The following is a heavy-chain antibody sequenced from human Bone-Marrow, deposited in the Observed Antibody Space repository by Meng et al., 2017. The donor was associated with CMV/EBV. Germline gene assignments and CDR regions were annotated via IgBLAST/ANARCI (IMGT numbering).Heavy chain of an antibody. J-gene: IGHJ4*02. CDR3: AKVFSSRGASYYPLFDH. CDR2: ITYDGSSK. CDR1: GFTFSSYA. V-gene: IGHV3-30*04. Sequence: GESLKISCAASGFTFSSYAMHWVRQAPGKGLEWVAVITYDGSSKYYADSVKGRFTISRDKSKNTLYLQMNSLRAEDTAVYYYAKVFSSRGASYYPLFDHWGQGTLVTVSS. D-gene: IGHD1-26*01.